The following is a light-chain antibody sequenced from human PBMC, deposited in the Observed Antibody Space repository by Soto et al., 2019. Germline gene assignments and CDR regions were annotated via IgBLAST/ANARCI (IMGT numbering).Light chain of an antibody. Sequence: QSVLTQPPSASGTPGQRVTISCSGSSSNIGSNYVFWYQQLPGTAPKLLIYRNDQRPSGVPDRFSGSKSGTSASLAISGLRSEDEDDYYCAAWDDSLSGRLFGGGTQLTVL. CDR3: AAWDDSLSGRL. V-gene: IGLV1-47*01. CDR2: RND. CDR1: SSNIGSNY. J-gene: IGLJ3*02.